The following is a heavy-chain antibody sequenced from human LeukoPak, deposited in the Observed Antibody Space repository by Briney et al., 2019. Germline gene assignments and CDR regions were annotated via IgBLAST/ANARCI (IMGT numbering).Heavy chain of an antibody. D-gene: IGHD6-19*01. V-gene: IGHV1-18*01. CDR2: ISIYNGDT. CDR3: ARGLKVAGTYHY. CDR1: GGTFSSYA. Sequence: ASVKVSCKASGGTFSSYAISWARQAPGQGLEWMGWISIYNGDTNYAQKFQGRVTMTTDTSTSTAYMGLRSLRSDDTAVYYCARGLKVAGTYHYWGQGTLVTVSS. J-gene: IGHJ4*02.